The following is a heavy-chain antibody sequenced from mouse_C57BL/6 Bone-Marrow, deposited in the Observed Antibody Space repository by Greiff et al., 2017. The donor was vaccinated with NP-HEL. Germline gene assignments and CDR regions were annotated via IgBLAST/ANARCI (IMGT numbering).Heavy chain of an antibody. V-gene: IGHV1-26*01. CDR3: ARWGPKAMDY. CDR2: INPNNGGT. J-gene: IGHJ4*01. CDR1: GYTFTDYY. Sequence: VQLQQSGPELVKPGASVKISCKASGYTFTDYYMNWVKQSHGKSLEWIGDINPNNGGTSYNQKFKGKATLTVDKSSSTAYMELRSLTSEDSAVYYCARWGPKAMDYWCQGTSVTVSS.